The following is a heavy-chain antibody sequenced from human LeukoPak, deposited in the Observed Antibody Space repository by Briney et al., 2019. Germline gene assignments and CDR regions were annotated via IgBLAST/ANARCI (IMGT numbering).Heavy chain of an antibody. CDR1: GFTFSSYG. Sequence: GGSLRLSCAASGFTFSSYGMHWVRQAPSKGLEWVAVIWYDGSNKYYADSVKGRFTISRDNSKNTLYLQMNSLRAEDTAVYYCARGPHSVVVTATDYWGQGTLVTVSS. CDR3: ARGPHSVVVTATDY. V-gene: IGHV3-33*01. CDR2: IWYDGSNK. J-gene: IGHJ4*02. D-gene: IGHD2-21*02.